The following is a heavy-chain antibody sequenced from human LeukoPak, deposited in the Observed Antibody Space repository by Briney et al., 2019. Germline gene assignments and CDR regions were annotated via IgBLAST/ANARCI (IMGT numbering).Heavy chain of an antibody. D-gene: IGHD6-19*01. Sequence: GESLKISCKGSGYTFTSYWIAWVRQMPGKGLEWMGIIYPGDSEIRYSPSFEGQVTISADKSISTAYLQWSSLKASDTAKYYCARHPYSSGWYKGFDPWGQGTLVTVSS. J-gene: IGHJ5*02. CDR3: ARHPYSSGWYKGFDP. CDR1: GYTFTSYW. CDR2: IYPGDSEI. V-gene: IGHV5-51*01.